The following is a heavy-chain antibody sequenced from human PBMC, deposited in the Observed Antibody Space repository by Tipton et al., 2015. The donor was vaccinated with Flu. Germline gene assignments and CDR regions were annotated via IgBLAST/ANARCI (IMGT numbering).Heavy chain of an antibody. CDR2: IYSGDNT. V-gene: IGHV3-66*02. CDR1: GFSFNSYS. J-gene: IGHJ3*02. Sequence: SLRLSCVASGFSFNSYSLSWVRQAPGKGLEWVSVIYSGDNTHYADSVKGRFTISRDNSKNTLYLQMNSLRAEDTAVYYCAREPMIVDGGAFDIWGQGTMVTVSS. CDR3: AREPMIVDGGAFDI. D-gene: IGHD3-22*01.